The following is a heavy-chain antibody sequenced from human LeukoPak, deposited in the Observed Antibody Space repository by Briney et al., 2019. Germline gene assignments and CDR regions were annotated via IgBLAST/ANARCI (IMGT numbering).Heavy chain of an antibody. D-gene: IGHD2-8*02. J-gene: IGHJ4*02. V-gene: IGHV3-74*01. CDR1: GFTFSSYW. Sequence: GGSLRLSCVASGFTFSSYWMHWVRQAPGKGLVWVSRINGDGRSPSYADSVRGRFTISRDNAKNTLYLQMNSLRAEDTASYYCARDQLYCTGGYCYFDSWGQGTLVTVSS. CDR2: INGDGRSP. CDR3: ARDQLYCTGGYCYFDS.